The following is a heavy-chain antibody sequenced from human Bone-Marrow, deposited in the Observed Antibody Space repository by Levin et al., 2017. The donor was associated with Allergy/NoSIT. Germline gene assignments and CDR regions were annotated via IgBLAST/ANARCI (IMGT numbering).Heavy chain of an antibody. CDR3: AKESTTVVTPGWFDP. Sequence: GGSLRLSCAASGFTFSSYGMHWVRQAPGKGLEWVAVISYDGSNKYYADSVKGRFTISRDNSKNTLYLQMNSLRAEDTAVYYCAKESTTVVTPGWFDPWGQATLVTVSS. V-gene: IGHV3-30*18. D-gene: IGHD4-23*01. CDR1: GFTFSSYG. CDR2: ISYDGSNK. J-gene: IGHJ5*02.